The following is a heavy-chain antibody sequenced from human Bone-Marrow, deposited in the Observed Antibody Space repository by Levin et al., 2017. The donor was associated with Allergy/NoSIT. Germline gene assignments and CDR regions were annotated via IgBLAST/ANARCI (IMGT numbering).Heavy chain of an antibody. J-gene: IGHJ3*02. CDR3: ARDPLGYYDSRDVTHTCDI. D-gene: IGHD3-22*01. CDR2: IYYSGST. Sequence: SETLSLTCTVSGGSISSGDYYWSWIRQPPGKGLEWIGYIYYSGSTSYNPSLKSRVTISVDTSKNQFSLKLSSVTAADAAVYYCARDPLGYYDSRDVTHTCDIWGQGTMVTVSS. CDR1: GGSISSGDYY. V-gene: IGHV4-30-4*01.